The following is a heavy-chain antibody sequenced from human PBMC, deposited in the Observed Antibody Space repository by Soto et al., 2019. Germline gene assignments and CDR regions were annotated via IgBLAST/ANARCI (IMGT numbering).Heavy chain of an antibody. D-gene: IGHD1-26*01. Sequence: QVQLQEAGPGLVKPSQTLSLTCTVSGGSISRGGYYWSWILQHPGTGLEWIGYIYYSGSTYYSPAPKSRVTISVDTSKNQVTRKRSSVTAADTAVYYGARTPLLWGQETLVTVS. CDR2: IYYSGST. V-gene: IGHV4-31*03. CDR1: GGSISRGGYY. J-gene: IGHJ4*02. CDR3: ARTPLL.